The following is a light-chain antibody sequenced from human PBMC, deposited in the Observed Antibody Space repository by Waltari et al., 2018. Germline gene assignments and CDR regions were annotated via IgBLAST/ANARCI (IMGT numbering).Light chain of an antibody. V-gene: IGLV1-44*01. CDR2: SNK. CDR1: NSNIGSNT. CDR3: STWDDRLTGVV. J-gene: IGLJ2*01. Sequence: QSAFAQPPSASATPAPSITISCSRSNSNIGSNTVPGYQQFPGTAPRLLIYSNKQRPSGVPDRFSASKSGSSAALAIYGLHSEDEADYYCSTWDDRLTGVVFGGGTKVTVL.